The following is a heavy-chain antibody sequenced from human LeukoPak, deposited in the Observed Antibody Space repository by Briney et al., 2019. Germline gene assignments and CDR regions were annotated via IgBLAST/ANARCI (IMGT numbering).Heavy chain of an antibody. Sequence: SETLSLTCTVSGGSISSSSYYWGWIRQPPGKGLEWNGSIYVSGSTYYNPSLKSRVPISVDTSKNQFSLKLSSVPAADTAVYYCARLSSSWEYYFDYWGQGTLVTVSS. CDR2: IYVSGST. J-gene: IGHJ4*02. CDR3: ARLSSSWEYYFDY. D-gene: IGHD6-13*01. V-gene: IGHV4-39*01. CDR1: GGSISSSSYY.